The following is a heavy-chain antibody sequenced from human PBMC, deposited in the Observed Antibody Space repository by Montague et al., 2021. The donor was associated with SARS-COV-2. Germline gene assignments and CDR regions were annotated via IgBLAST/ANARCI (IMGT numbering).Heavy chain of an antibody. J-gene: IGHJ3*02. CDR1: GFTFSSYA. CDR3: AKDRQLVGDDAFDI. Sequence: SLRLSCAASGFTFSSYAMSWVRQAPGKGLEWVSTISISDGNTYYADSVKGRFTISRDKSKNTLFLQMNSLRAEDTAEYYCAKDRQLVGDDAFDIWGQGTMVTVSS. CDR2: ISISDGNT. D-gene: IGHD6-13*01. V-gene: IGHV3-23*01.